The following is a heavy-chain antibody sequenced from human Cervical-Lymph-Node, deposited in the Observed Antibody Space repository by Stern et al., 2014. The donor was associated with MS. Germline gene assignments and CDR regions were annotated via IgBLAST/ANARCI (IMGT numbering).Heavy chain of an antibody. D-gene: IGHD3-22*01. V-gene: IGHV1-69*09. CDR3: AREYFFDSNTYYYNNCFDP. CDR1: GGNFKSYP. CDR2: IVPILNLV. Sequence: VQLVESGAEVKKTGSSVRVSCKASGGNFKSYPVSWVRQAPGQGLEWMGRIVPILNLVNYAQKFQGRLTISADKSTSTAYMDLSGLRSEDTAVYYCAREYFFDSNTYYYNNCFDPWGQGTLVTVSS. J-gene: IGHJ5*02.